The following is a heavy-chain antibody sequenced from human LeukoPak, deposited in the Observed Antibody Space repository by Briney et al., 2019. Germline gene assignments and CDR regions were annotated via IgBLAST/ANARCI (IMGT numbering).Heavy chain of an antibody. V-gene: IGHV1-18*01. CDR1: GYAFTSYG. D-gene: IGHD3-3*01. Sequence: ASVKVSCKASGYAFTSYGISWVRQAPGQGLEWMGWISAYNGNTNYAQKLQGRVTMTTDTSTSTAYMELRSLRSDDTAVYYCASSPRRTLSNYDFWSGYPYYFDYWGQGTLVTVSS. CDR3: ASSPRRTLSNYDFWSGYPYYFDY. CDR2: ISAYNGNT. J-gene: IGHJ4*02.